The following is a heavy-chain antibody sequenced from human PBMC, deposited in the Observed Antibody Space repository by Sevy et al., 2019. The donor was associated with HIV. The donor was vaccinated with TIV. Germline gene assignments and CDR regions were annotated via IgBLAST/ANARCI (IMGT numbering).Heavy chain of an antibody. V-gene: IGHV3-23*01. J-gene: IGHJ4*02. D-gene: IGHD3-10*01. Sequence: GGSLRLSCAASGFTFSSYAMSWVRQAPGKGLEWVSAISGSGGSTYYADSVKGRFTISRDNSKNTLYLQMNSLRAEETDVYYCAKLRGPSGSGSKPGYYFDYWGQGTLVTVSS. CDR2: ISGSGGST. CDR3: AKLRGPSGSGSKPGYYFDY. CDR1: GFTFSSYA.